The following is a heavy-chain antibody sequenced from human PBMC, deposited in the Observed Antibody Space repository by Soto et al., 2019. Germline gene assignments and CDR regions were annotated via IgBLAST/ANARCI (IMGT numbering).Heavy chain of an antibody. V-gene: IGHV1-18*04. J-gene: IGHJ6*02. CDR1: GYTFTSYG. D-gene: IGHD3-3*01. CDR2: ISAYNGNT. Sequence: GASVKVSCKASGYTFTSYGISWVRQAPGQGLEWMGWISAYNGNTNYAQKLQGRVTMTTDTSTSTAYMELRSLRSDDTAVYYCAREYYDFWSGPGHYGMDVWGQGTTVTVSS. CDR3: AREYYDFWSGPGHYGMDV.